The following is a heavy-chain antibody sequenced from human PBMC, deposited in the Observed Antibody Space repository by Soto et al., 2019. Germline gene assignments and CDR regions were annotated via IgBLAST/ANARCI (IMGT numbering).Heavy chain of an antibody. CDR2: IKYDATST. Sequence: EVQLVESGGGLFQPGGSLRLSCAASGFTFNKYWIHWVRQAPGTGLVWVSRIKYDATSTNYAYSVKGRFTISRDSAQNTVYLKISSRRGDDTAVYYCVRGALGSYYFDYWGQGTLVTVSS. CDR1: GFTFNKYW. J-gene: IGHJ4*02. V-gene: IGHV3-74*01. D-gene: IGHD3-16*01. CDR3: VRGALGSYYFDY.